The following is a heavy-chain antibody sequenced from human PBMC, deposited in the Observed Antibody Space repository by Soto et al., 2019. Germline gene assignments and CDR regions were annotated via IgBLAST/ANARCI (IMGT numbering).Heavy chain of an antibody. CDR3: ARDLFTVDYYFDY. D-gene: IGHD2-15*01. V-gene: IGHV1-3*01. J-gene: IGHJ4*02. Sequence: ASVKVSCKASGYTFTSYAMHWVRQAPGQRLEWMGWINAGNGNTKYSQKFQGRVTITRDTSASTAYMELSSLRSEDTAVYYCARDLFTVDYYFDYWGQGTLVTVSS. CDR1: GYTFTSYA. CDR2: INAGNGNT.